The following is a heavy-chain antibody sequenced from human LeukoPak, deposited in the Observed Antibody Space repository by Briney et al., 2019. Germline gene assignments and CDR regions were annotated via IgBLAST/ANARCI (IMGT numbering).Heavy chain of an antibody. V-gene: IGHV1-8*01. CDR1: GYTFTSYD. D-gene: IGHD3-10*01. CDR3: ARARRDKVRGVISEAYYYYYMDV. Sequence: ASVKVSCKASGYTFTSYDINWVRQATGQGLEWMGWMNPNSGNTGYAQKFQGRVTMTRNTSISTAYMELSSLRSEDTAVYYCARARRDKVRGVISEAYYYYYMDVWGKGTTVTVSS. J-gene: IGHJ6*03. CDR2: MNPNSGNT.